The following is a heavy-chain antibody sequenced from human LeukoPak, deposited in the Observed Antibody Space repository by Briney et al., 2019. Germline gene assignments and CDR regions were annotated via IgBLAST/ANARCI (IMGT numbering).Heavy chain of an antibody. CDR2: IIPIFGTA. V-gene: IGHV1-69*01. D-gene: IGHD2-15*01. Sequence: ASVTVSCKASGGTFSSYAISWVRQAPGQGLEWMGGIIPIFGTANYAQKFQGRVTITADESTSTAYMELSSLRSEDTAVYYCARDHPGGGDYWGQGTLVTVSS. CDR3: ARDHPGGGDY. CDR1: GGTFSSYA. J-gene: IGHJ4*02.